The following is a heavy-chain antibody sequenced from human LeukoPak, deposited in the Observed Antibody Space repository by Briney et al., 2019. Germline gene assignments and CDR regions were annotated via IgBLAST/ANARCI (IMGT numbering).Heavy chain of an antibody. CDR3: ARTGRYCSGGSCYSDFDY. CDR2: IYESGTT. D-gene: IGHD2-15*01. J-gene: IGHJ4*02. V-gene: IGHV4-38-2*01. CDR1: GYSLSRGYY. Sequence: SETLSLTCAVSGYSLSRGYYWGWTRQPPGKGLEWIASIYESGTTYYNPSLKSRVTISIDTSTNQFSLELSSVTAADTAVYYCARTGRYCSGGSCYSDFDYWGQGTLVTVSS.